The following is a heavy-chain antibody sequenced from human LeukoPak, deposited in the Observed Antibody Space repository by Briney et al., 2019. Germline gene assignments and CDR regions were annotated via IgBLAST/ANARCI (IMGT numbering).Heavy chain of an antibody. J-gene: IGHJ6*03. Sequence: KSSETLSLTCTVSGGSISSYYWSWIRQPPGKGLEWIGYIYYSGSTNSNPSLKSRVTMSVDTSKNQCSLKVSSVTAADTAVYYCARVPPGYYYYMDVWGKGTTVTVSS. CDR3: ARVPPGYYYYMDV. CDR2: IYYSGST. V-gene: IGHV4-59*01. CDR1: GGSISSYY.